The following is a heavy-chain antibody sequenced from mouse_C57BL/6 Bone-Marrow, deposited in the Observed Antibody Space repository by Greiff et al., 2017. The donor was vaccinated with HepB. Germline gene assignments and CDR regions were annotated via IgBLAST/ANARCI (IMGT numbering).Heavy chain of an antibody. CDR3: ARGGLGRAGDY. J-gene: IGHJ2*01. D-gene: IGHD4-1*01. V-gene: IGHV1-81*01. Sequence: VQLKESGAELARPGASVKLSCKASGYTFTSYGISWVKQRTGQGLEWIGEIYPRSGNTYYNEKFKGKATLTADKSSSTAYMELRSLTSEDSAVYFCARGGLGRAGDYWGQGTTLTVSS. CDR2: IYPRSGNT. CDR1: GYTFTSYG.